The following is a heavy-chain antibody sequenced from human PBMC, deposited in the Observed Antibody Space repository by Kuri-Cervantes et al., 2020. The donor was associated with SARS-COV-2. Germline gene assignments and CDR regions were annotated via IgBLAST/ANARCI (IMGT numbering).Heavy chain of an antibody. Sequence: GESLKISCAASGFTFSSYGMHWVRQAPGKGLEWVAVISYDGSNKYYADSVKGRFTISRDNSKNTLYLQMNSLRAEDTAVYYCARAGHRYCNSTSCYPPEYYMDVWGKGTTVTVSS. D-gene: IGHD2-2*01. CDR2: ISYDGSNK. V-gene: IGHV3-30*03. J-gene: IGHJ6*03. CDR1: GFTFSSYG. CDR3: ARAGHRYCNSTSCYPPEYYMDV.